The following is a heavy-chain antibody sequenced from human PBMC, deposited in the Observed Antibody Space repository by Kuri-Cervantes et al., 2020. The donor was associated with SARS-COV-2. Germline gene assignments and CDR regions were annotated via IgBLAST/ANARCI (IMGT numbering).Heavy chain of an antibody. CDR3: ARESGSYPENWFDP. J-gene: IGHJ5*02. Sequence: SVKVSCKASGGTFSSYAISWVRQAPGQGLEWMGGIIPIFGTANYAQKFQGRATITADKSTSTAYMELSSLRSEDTAVYYCARESGSYPENWFDPWGQGTLVTVSS. D-gene: IGHD1-26*01. CDR1: GGTFSSYA. CDR2: IIPIFGTA. V-gene: IGHV1-69*06.